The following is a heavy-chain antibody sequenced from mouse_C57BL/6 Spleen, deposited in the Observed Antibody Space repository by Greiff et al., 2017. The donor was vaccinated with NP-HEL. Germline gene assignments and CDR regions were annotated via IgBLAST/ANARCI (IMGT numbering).Heavy chain of an antibody. CDR3: ARGGSTVVASVDFDV. D-gene: IGHD1-1*01. Sequence: QQSCKAPGYTFTSYWMHWVKQRPGRGLEWIGRIDPNSGGTKYNEKFKSKATLTVDKPSSTAYMQLSSLTSEDSAVYYCARGGSTVVASVDFDVWGTGTTVTVSS. CDR2: IDPNSGGT. V-gene: IGHV1-72*01. CDR1: GYTFTSYW. J-gene: IGHJ1*03.